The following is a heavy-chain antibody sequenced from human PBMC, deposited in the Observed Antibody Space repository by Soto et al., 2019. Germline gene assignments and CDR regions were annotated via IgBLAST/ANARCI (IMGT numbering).Heavy chain of an antibody. J-gene: IGHJ4*02. CDR3: ARLRTHHYDTLDY. CDR2: IYYSGST. CDR1: GGSISSGGYY. V-gene: IGHV4-31*03. D-gene: IGHD3-22*01. Sequence: SETLSLTCTVSGGSISSGGYYWSWIRQHPGKGLEWIGYIYYSGSTYYNPSLKSRVTISVDTSKNQFSLKLSSVTAADTAVYYCARLRTHHYDTLDYWGQGTLVTVCS.